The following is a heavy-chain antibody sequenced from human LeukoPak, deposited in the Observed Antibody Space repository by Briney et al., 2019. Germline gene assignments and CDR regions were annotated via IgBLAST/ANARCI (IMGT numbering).Heavy chain of an antibody. D-gene: IGHD6-6*01. Sequence: GESLKISCKGSGYSFTTYWIGWVRQMAGRVLEWMGIIYPGDSDTRYSPSFQGQVTISADKSISTAYLQWSSLKASDTAMYYCAREYSTSSSWFDPWGQGTLVTVSS. CDR3: AREYSTSSSWFDP. CDR2: IYPGDSDT. J-gene: IGHJ5*02. CDR1: GYSFTTYW. V-gene: IGHV5-51*01.